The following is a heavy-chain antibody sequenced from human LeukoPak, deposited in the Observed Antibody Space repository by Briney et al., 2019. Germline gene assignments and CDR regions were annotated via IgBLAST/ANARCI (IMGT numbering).Heavy chain of an antibody. CDR2: ISSTGQTI. J-gene: IGHJ5*02. Sequence: GGSLRLSCAAAGLTVSSYEMNWVRQAPGKGLEWVSFISSTGQTIYYADSVRGRFTISRDNARNTLYLQMYSLSADDTAVYYCGHGGYDYPLDTWGQGTPVTVSS. D-gene: IGHD5-12*01. CDR1: GLTVSSYE. CDR3: GHGGYDYPLDT. V-gene: IGHV3-48*03.